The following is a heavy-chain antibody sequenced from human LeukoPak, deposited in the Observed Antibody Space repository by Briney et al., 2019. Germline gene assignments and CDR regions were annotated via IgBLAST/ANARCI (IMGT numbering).Heavy chain of an antibody. Sequence: SETLSLTCTVSGGSISSYYWSWIRQPPGKGLEWIGYIYYSGSTNYNPSLKSRVTISVDTSKNQFSLKLSSVTAADTAVYYCARFTLRGAVAVNNWFDPWGQGTLVTVSS. D-gene: IGHD6-19*01. CDR1: GGSISSYY. CDR3: ARFTLRGAVAVNNWFDP. J-gene: IGHJ5*02. V-gene: IGHV4-59*08. CDR2: IYYSGST.